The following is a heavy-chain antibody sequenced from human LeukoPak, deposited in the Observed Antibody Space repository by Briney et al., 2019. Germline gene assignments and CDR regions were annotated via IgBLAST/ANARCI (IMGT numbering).Heavy chain of an antibody. J-gene: IGHJ5*02. V-gene: IGHV4-61*02. D-gene: IGHD1-1*01. Sequence: PSETLSLTCTVSGGSISSGSYYWSWIRRPAGKGLEWIGRIYTSGSTNYNPSLKSRVTISVDTSKNQFSLKLSSVTAADTAVYYCARVQDGPPLEFDPWGQGTLVTVSS. CDR1: GGSISSGSYY. CDR2: IYTSGST. CDR3: ARVQDGPPLEFDP.